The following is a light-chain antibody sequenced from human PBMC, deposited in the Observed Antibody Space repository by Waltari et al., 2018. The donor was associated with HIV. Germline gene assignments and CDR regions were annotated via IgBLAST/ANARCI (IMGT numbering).Light chain of an antibody. Sequence: SSVLTQTPSVSVAPGQTARITCGGDNIGNRRVHWYQQKPGQAPVLVVYDDIDRPSGIPERLLGSRSGNTATLTISRVEVGDVDDYYCQVWDTNRDHRVFGGGTKLTVL. J-gene: IGLJ2*01. CDR3: QVWDTNRDHRV. V-gene: IGLV3-21*02. CDR2: DDI. CDR1: NIGNRR.